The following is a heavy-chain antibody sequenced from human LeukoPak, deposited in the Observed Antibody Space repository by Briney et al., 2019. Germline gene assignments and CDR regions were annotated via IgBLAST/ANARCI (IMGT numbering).Heavy chain of an antibody. Sequence: GGSRRLSGAASGFTGSSNYMSGVRQAPGKGLEGVSVIYSGGSTYYADSVKGRFTISRDNSKNTLYLQMNSLRAEDTAVYYCARDDCSSTRCTYHFDYWGQGTLVTVSS. CDR1: GFTGSSNY. CDR3: ARDDCSSTRCTYHFDY. J-gene: IGHJ4*02. CDR2: IYSGGST. V-gene: IGHV3-66*01. D-gene: IGHD2-2*01.